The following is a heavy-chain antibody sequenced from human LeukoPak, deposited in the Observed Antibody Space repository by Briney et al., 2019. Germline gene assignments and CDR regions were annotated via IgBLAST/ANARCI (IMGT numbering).Heavy chain of an antibody. J-gene: IGHJ4*02. CDR1: GFTFSSYA. V-gene: IGHV3-23*01. D-gene: IGHD2-2*01. Sequence: GGSLRLSCAASGFTFSSYAMSWVRQAPGKGLEWVSAISGSGGSTYYADSVKGRFTISRDNSKNTLYLQMNSLRAEDTAVYYCAKGQGDCSSTSCYGGDYWGQGTLVTVSS. CDR3: AKGQGDCSSTSCYGGDY. CDR2: ISGSGGST.